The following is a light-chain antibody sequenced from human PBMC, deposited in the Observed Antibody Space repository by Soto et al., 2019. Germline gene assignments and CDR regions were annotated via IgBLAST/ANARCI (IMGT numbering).Light chain of an antibody. CDR3: SSYTTSSTYV. J-gene: IGLJ1*01. Sequence: QSVLTQPPSVSGSPGQSVAISCTGTSSDVSSYNRVSWYQQPPGTAPKLMIYDVSDRPSGVPDRFSGSKSGNTASLTISGLQAEDEADYYCSSYTTSSTYVFGTGTKVTVL. CDR2: DVS. CDR1: SSDVSSYNR. V-gene: IGLV2-18*02.